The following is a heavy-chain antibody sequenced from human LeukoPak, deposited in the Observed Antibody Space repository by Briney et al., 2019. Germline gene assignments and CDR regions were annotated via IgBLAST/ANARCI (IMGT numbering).Heavy chain of an antibody. CDR1: GGTFSSYA. CDR2: IIPIFGTA. D-gene: IGHD3/OR15-3a*01. CDR3: ARGGGFDFWADDYYYVDV. Sequence: ASVKVSCKASGGTFSSYAISWVRQAPGQGLEWMGGIIPIFGTANYAQKFQGRVTITTDESTSTAYMELSSLRSEDTAVYYCARGGGFDFWADDYYYVDVWGKGTTVTVSS. V-gene: IGHV1-69*05. J-gene: IGHJ6*03.